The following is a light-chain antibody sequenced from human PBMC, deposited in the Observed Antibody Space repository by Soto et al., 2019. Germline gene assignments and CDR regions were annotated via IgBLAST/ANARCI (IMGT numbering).Light chain of an antibody. CDR3: QQRSNWPPIT. CDR1: QSISGN. V-gene: IGKV3-11*01. CDR2: HTS. J-gene: IGKJ5*01. Sequence: EIVMTQSPATLSVSPGESATLSCRASQSISGNLAWYQQKPGLSPRLLIYHTSTRATGVPARFSGSGSGTDFTLTISSLEPEDFAVYYCQQRSNWPPITFGQGTRLEIK.